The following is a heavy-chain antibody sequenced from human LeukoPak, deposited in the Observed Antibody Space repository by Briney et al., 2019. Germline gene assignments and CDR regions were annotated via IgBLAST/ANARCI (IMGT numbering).Heavy chain of an antibody. CDR3: ARGATRLVVITNDAFDI. Sequence: SETLSLTCTVSGGSISSGAYYWSWIRQPPGRGLEWIGYIYRGGSTYYNPSLKSRVTISIDTSKNQFSLKLSSVTAADTAMYYCARGATRLVVITNDAFDIWGQGTMVTVSS. V-gene: IGHV4-30-2*01. CDR1: GGSISSGAYY. J-gene: IGHJ3*02. D-gene: IGHD3-22*01. CDR2: IYRGGST.